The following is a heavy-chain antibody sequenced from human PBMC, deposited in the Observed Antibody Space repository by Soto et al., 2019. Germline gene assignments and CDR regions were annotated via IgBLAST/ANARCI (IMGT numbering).Heavy chain of an antibody. CDR2: MNPNSGNT. CDR3: AREYYDYIWGSYRPYNWFDP. CDR1: GYTFTIYY. J-gene: IGHJ5*02. D-gene: IGHD3-16*02. Sequence: ASVKVSCKASGYTFTIYYINWVRQATGQGLEWMGWMNPNSGNTGYAQKFQGRVTMTRNTSISTAYMELSSLRSEDTAVYYCAREYYDYIWGSYRPYNWFDPWGQGTLVTVSS. V-gene: IGHV1-8*01.